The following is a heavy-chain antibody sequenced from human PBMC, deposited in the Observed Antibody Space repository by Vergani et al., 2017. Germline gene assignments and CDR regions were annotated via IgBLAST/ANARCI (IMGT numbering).Heavy chain of an antibody. J-gene: IGHJ3*02. V-gene: IGHV3-11*01. D-gene: IGHD5-24*01. CDR3: ARDHRVYNNYPGTFEI. Sequence: QVQLVESGGGLVKPGGSLRLSCAASGFSFSDHYMTWIRQAPGKGLEWVSYISNSGNTIQYADSVEGRFSISRDNAKSSLFLQMDSLRADDTAVYYCARDHRVYNNYPGTFEIWGQGSMVTVSS. CDR1: GFSFSDHY. CDR2: ISNSGNTI.